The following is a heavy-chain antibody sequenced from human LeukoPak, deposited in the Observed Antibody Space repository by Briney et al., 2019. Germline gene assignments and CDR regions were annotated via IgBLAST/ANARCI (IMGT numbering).Heavy chain of an antibody. V-gene: IGHV3-21*01. CDR1: GFTFSSYS. CDR2: ISSSSSYI. CDR3: ARSRGGWRRGDCFDY. D-gene: IGHD2-15*01. Sequence: GGSLRLSCAASGFTFSSYSMNWVRQAPGKGLEWVSSISSSSSYIYYADSVKGRFTISRDNAKNSLYLQMNSLRAEDTAVYYCARSRGGWRRGDCFDYWGQGTLVTVSS. J-gene: IGHJ4*02.